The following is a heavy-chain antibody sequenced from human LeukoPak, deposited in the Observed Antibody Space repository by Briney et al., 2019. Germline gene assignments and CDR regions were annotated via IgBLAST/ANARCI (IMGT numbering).Heavy chain of an antibody. CDR3: ARPLRHYYDSSGFDY. Sequence: GGSLRLSCAGSGFSFSSYGMHWVRQAPGKGLEWMAFIRSDGSNKYYADSVKGRFTISRDNSKNTLYLQMNSLRAEDTAVYYCARPLRHYYDSSGFDYWGQGTLVTVSS. CDR2: IRSDGSNK. D-gene: IGHD3-22*01. CDR1: GFSFSSYG. J-gene: IGHJ4*02. V-gene: IGHV3-30*02.